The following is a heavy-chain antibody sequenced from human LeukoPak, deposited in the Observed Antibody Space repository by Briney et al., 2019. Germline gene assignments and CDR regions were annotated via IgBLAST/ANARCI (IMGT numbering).Heavy chain of an antibody. CDR1: NGSISSYY. Sequence: SETLSLTCTVSNGSISSYYWSWIRQPPGKELEWIGYIYYSGSTNYNPSLKSRVTISVDTSKRQFFLMLTSVTAADTAVYYCARHVSAASNVFDIWGQGMMVIVSS. CDR3: ARHVSAASNVFDI. D-gene: IGHD6-25*01. J-gene: IGHJ3*02. CDR2: IYYSGST. V-gene: IGHV4-59*08.